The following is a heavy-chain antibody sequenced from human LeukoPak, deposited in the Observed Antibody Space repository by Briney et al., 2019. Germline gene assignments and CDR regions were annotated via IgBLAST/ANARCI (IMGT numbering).Heavy chain of an antibody. V-gene: IGHV4-59*02. Sequence: SETLSLTCTVSGGSVTSYSWSCIRQTPGKGLEWMGYIYYSGRINYNPSLKSRVSISVDTSKNQFSLKLNSVTAADTAVYYCAGGYSGSYLDPWGQGILVTVSS. CDR2: IYYSGRI. CDR1: GGSVTSYS. D-gene: IGHD1-26*01. CDR3: AGGYSGSYLDP. J-gene: IGHJ5*02.